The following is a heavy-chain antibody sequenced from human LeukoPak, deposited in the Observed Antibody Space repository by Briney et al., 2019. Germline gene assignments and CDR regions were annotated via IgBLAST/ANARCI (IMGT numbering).Heavy chain of an antibody. D-gene: IGHD1-26*01. CDR3: ARPNGVGATNFNY. CDR1: GGSISSSIYS. J-gene: IGHJ4*02. Sequence: SETLSLTCTVSGGSISSSIYSWGWIRQPPGKGLEWIGSIYYSGSTYYNPSLKSRVTISVDTSKNQFSLKLSSVTAADTAVYYCARPNGVGATNFNYWGQGTLVTVSS. CDR2: IYYSGST. V-gene: IGHV4-39*01.